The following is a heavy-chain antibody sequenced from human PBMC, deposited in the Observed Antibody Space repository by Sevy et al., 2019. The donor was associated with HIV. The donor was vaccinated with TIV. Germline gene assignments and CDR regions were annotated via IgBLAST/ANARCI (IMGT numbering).Heavy chain of an antibody. V-gene: IGHV1-24*01. D-gene: IGHD3-22*01. J-gene: IGHJ4*02. CDR3: ATTKDYYDSSGYPFDY. CDR2: VDPEDGKR. Sequence: ASVKVSCKVSGYTLTELSMHWVRQAPGKGLEWVGTVDPEDGKRIYAQKFKGRLTMTEDTSTETAYMELNSLRSDDTAVYYCATTKDYYDSSGYPFDYWGQGTQVTVSS. CDR1: GYTLTELS.